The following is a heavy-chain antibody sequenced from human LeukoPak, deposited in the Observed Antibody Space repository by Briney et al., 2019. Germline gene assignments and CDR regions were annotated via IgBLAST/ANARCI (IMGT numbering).Heavy chain of an antibody. CDR3: ARSPYSGSYYYYYGMDV. CDR2: IYPGDSDT. Sequence: GESLKISCKGSGYSFTSYWIGWVRPIPGKGLEWMGIIYPGDSDTRYSPSFQGQVTISADKSISTAYLQWSSLKASDTAMYYCARSPYSGSYYYYYGMDVWGQGTTVTVSS. J-gene: IGHJ6*02. D-gene: IGHD1-26*01. CDR1: GYSFTSYW. V-gene: IGHV5-51*01.